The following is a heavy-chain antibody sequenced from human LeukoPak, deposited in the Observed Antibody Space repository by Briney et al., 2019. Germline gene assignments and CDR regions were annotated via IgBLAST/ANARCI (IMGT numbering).Heavy chain of an antibody. CDR1: GFTFRDYY. J-gene: IGHJ6*03. CDR2: IGGSGGST. CDR3: AKDRDYYYYYYMDV. Sequence: PGGSLRLSCVASGFTFRDYYISWIRQAPGKGLEWVSAIGGSGGSTYYADSVKGRFTISRDNSKNTLYLQMNSLRAEDTAVYYCAKDRDYYYYYYMDVWGKGTTVTVSS. V-gene: IGHV3-23*01.